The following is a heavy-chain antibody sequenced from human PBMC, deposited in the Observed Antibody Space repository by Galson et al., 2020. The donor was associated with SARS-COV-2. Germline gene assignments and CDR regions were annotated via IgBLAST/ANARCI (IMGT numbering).Heavy chain of an antibody. CDR3: AKATMIRGVILSG. Sequence: GESLKISCAASGFTSNNYAMHWVRQAPGKGLEWVSTISASGDTTYYADSVKGRFTISRDNSKNTLYLQMNSLRVEDTALYFCAKATMIRGVILSGWGQVSLVTVSS. V-gene: IGHV3-23*01. D-gene: IGHD3-10*01. CDR1: GFTSNNYA. J-gene: IGHJ4*02. CDR2: ISASGDTT.